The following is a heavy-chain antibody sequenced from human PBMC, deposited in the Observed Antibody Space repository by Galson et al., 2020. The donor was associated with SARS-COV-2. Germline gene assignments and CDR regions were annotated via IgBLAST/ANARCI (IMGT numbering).Heavy chain of an antibody. Sequence: TGGSLRLSCAASGFTFSSYGMHWVRQAPGKGLEWVAVIWYDGSNKYYADSVKGRFTISRDNSKSTLYLQMNSLRAEDTAVYYCARDGLELRSGFDYWGQGTLVTVSS. J-gene: IGHJ4*02. V-gene: IGHV3-33*01. CDR1: GFTFSSYG. CDR2: IWYDGSNK. CDR3: ARDGLELRSGFDY. D-gene: IGHD1-7*01.